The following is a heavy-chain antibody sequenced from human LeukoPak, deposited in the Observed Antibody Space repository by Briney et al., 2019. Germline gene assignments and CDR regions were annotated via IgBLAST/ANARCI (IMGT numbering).Heavy chain of an antibody. CDR3: ARAPYYYDSSGYLPVRFDP. J-gene: IGHJ5*02. V-gene: IGHV4-39*07. CDR1: GGSISSSSYY. Sequence: SETLSLTCTVSGGSISSSSYYWGWIRQPPGKGLEWIGEINHSGSTNYNPSLKSRVTISVDTSKNQFSLKLSSVTAADTAVYYCARAPYYYDSSGYLPVRFDPWGQGTLVTVSS. D-gene: IGHD3-22*01. CDR2: INHSGST.